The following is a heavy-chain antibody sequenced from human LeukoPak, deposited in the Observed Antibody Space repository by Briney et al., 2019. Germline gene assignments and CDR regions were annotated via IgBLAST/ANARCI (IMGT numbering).Heavy chain of an antibody. D-gene: IGHD2-15*01. Sequence: SETLSLTCVVSEALSGHFWSWIRQPPGKGLEWIAEITHSGGTNYNPSLMSRVTTSVDTSNNRFFLKLSSVTAADTAVYYCAREDRGYCSGGSCADAFDIWGQGTMVTVSS. CDR2: ITHSGGT. J-gene: IGHJ3*02. CDR3: AREDRGYCSGGSCADAFDI. V-gene: IGHV4-34*01. CDR1: EALSGHF.